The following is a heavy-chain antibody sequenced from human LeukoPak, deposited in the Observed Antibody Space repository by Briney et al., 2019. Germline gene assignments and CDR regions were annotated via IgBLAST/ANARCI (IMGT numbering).Heavy chain of an antibody. J-gene: IGHJ4*02. CDR1: RFTYGDYR. V-gene: IGHV3-49*03. Sequence: GRSLTLSCTGSRFTYGDYRMSGLRQAPGRALEGVGFIRSKAYGGTTEYAASVKGRFTISRDDSKSIAYLQMNSLKTEDTAVYYCSNSYCGGDCYSGGYFDYWGQGTLVTVSS. D-gene: IGHD2-21*02. CDR3: SNSYCGGDCYSGGYFDY. CDR2: IRSKAYGGTT.